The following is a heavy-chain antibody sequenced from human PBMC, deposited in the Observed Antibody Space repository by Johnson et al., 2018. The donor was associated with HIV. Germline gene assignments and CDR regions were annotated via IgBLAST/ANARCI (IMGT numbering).Heavy chain of an antibody. D-gene: IGHD1-26*01. Sequence: VQLVESGGGVVQPGRSLRLSCAASGFTFSSYAMHWVRQAPGKGLEWVAVISYDGSNKYYADSVKGRFTISRDNSKNTLYLQMNSLRAEDTAVYYCANDLAGGSYVVADAFDIWCQGTMVTVSS. J-gene: IGHJ3*02. V-gene: IGHV3-30*04. CDR1: GFTFSSYA. CDR2: ISYDGSNK. CDR3: ANDLAGGSYVVADAFDI.